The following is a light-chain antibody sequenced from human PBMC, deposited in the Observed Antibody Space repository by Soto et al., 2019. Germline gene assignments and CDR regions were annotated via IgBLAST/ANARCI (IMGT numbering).Light chain of an antibody. CDR2: AAS. CDR1: QDIGTD. Sequence: ALQMPQSRAALSASVEERVTITCRASQDIGTDLGCYQQKPGKAPKLLIFAASTLQSGVPSRFSRSGSGTDFPLTISRLQPEDFATYYCLQDYNSPRTLGQGTKVDI. J-gene: IGKJ1*01. V-gene: IGKV1-6*01. CDR3: LQDYNSPRT.